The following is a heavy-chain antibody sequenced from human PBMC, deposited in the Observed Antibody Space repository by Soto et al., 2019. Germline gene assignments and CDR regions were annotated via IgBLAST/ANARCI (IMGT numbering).Heavy chain of an antibody. D-gene: IGHD3-3*01. Sequence: ASVKFSCKASGYTFTSYDINWVRQATGQGLEWMGWMNPNSGNTGYAQKFQGRVTMTRNTSISTAYMELSSLRSEDTAVYYCARAGTFWSGYYTPIYYYYYGMDVWGQGTTVTVSS. CDR2: MNPNSGNT. V-gene: IGHV1-8*01. CDR1: GYTFTSYD. J-gene: IGHJ6*02. CDR3: ARAGTFWSGYYTPIYYYYYGMDV.